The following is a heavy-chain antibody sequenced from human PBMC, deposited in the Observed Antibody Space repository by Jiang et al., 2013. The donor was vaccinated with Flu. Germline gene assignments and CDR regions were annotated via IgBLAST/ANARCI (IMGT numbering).Heavy chain of an antibody. CDR2: IYYSGIT. Sequence: GPGLVRPSETLSLTCTVSGGSFSSSTSYWGWIRQPPGKGLEWIGSIYYSGITYYNPSLKSRVTISVDTSKHQFSLKLSSVTAADTAVYYCARVVPSLYSGGNFRYYFDYWGQGTLVTVSS. D-gene: IGHD6-19*01. CDR1: GGSFSSSTSY. J-gene: IGHJ4*02. CDR3: ARVVPSLYSGGNFRYYFDY. V-gene: IGHV4-39*07.